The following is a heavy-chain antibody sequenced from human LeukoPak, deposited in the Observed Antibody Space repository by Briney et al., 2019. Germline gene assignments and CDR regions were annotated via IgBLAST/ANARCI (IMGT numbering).Heavy chain of an antibody. CDR1: EFTFSSYW. CDR2: IKQDGSEK. Sequence: PGGSLRLSCAASEFTFSSYWMSWVRQAPGKGLEWVANIKQDGSEKYYVDSVKGRFTISRDNAKNSLYLQMNSLRAEDTAVYYCARVSPLYYDFWSGYYPYYGMDVWGQGTTVTVSS. CDR3: ARVSPLYYDFWSGYYPYYGMDV. D-gene: IGHD3-3*01. V-gene: IGHV3-7*01. J-gene: IGHJ6*02.